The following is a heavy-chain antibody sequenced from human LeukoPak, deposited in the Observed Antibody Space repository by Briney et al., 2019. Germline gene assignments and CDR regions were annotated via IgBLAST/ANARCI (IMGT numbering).Heavy chain of an antibody. V-gene: IGHV3-74*01. J-gene: IGHJ6*02. Sequence: ETLSLTCTVSGGSISSTSYYWGWIRQPPGKGLEWVSRIYNDGGGTTYADSVKGRFTISRDNAENTLYLQMNSLRAEDTAVYYCVRDTTVPRMDVWGQGTTVTVSS. D-gene: IGHD4-11*01. CDR3: VRDTTVPRMDV. CDR2: IYNDGGGT. CDR1: GGSISSTSYY.